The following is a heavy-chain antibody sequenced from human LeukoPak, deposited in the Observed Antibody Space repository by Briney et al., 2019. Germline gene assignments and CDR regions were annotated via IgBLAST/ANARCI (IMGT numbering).Heavy chain of an antibody. J-gene: IGHJ4*02. V-gene: IGHV4-30-4*08. CDR2: IYYSGST. CDR1: GGSISSGDYY. D-gene: IGHD5-24*01. CDR3: ARGWVEMAITD. Sequence: SETLSLTCTVSGGSISSGDYYWSWIRQPPGKGLEWIGYIYYSGSTYYNPSLKSRVTISVDTSKNQFSLKPSSVTAADTAVYYCARGWVEMAITDWGQGTLVTVSS.